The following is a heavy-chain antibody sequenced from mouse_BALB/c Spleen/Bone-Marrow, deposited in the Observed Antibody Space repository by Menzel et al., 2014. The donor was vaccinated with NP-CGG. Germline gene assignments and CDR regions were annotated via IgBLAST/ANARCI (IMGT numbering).Heavy chain of an antibody. CDR1: RFTFSSYG. J-gene: IGHJ4*01. Sequence: DVKLVESGGGLVQPGGSLKLSCAASRFTFSSYGMSWVRQTPDKRLELVATINSNGGSTYYPDSVKGRFTISRDNAKNTLYLQMSSLKPEDTAMYYCARDRYYGYAMDYWGQGTSVTVSS. CDR2: INSNGGST. D-gene: IGHD1-1*01. CDR3: ARDRYYGYAMDY. V-gene: IGHV5-6-3*01.